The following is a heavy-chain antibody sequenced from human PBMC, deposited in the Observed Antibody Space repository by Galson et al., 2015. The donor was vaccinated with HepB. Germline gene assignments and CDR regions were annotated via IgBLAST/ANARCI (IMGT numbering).Heavy chain of an antibody. CDR3: ARGDGQWELLLYDY. D-gene: IGHD1-26*01. CDR2: IIPILGIA. CDR1: GGTFSSYA. Sequence: SVKVSCKASGGTFSSYAISWVRQAPGQGLEWMGRIIPILGIANYAQKFQGRVTITADKSTSTAYMELSSLRSEDTAVYYCARGDGQWELLLYDYWGQGTLVTVSS. J-gene: IGHJ4*02. V-gene: IGHV1-69*04.